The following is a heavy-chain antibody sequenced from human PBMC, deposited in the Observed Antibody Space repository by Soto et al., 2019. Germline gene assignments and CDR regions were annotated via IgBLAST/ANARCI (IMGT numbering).Heavy chain of an antibody. CDR3: ARDRGYSGYDSFDY. CDR1: GDSVSSNSAA. V-gene: IGHV6-1*01. D-gene: IGHD5-12*01. CDR2: TYYRSRWFN. Sequence: SQTLSLTCAISGDSVSSNSAAWNWIRQSPSRGLEWLGRTYYRSRWFNDDALSVKSRIIINPDTSKNQFSLQLNSVTPEDTAVYYCARDRGYSGYDSFDYWGQGTLVTVSS. J-gene: IGHJ4*02.